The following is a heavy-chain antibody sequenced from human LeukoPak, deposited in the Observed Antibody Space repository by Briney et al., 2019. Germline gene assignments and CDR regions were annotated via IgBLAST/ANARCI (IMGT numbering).Heavy chain of an antibody. CDR2: IYPSGST. CDR3: ARDVLAAPGTFDY. Sequence: PSETLSLTCTVSGGSISSSSDYWGWIRQAPGKGLEWIGRIYPSGSTNYNPSLKSRVTISLDTSKNQFSLKLSSVTAADTAVYYCARDVLAAPGTFDYWGQGALVTVSS. V-gene: IGHV4-39*07. CDR1: GGSISSSSDY. J-gene: IGHJ4*02. D-gene: IGHD6-13*01.